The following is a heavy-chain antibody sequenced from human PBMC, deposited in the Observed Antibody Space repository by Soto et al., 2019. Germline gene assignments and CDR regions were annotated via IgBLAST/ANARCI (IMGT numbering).Heavy chain of an antibody. CDR2: ISAFNGNT. J-gene: IGHJ4*02. CDR3: ARDLPPVDY. CDR1: GYTFSSYH. Sequence: QIQLVQSGAEVKKPGASVKVSCKASGYTFSSYHITWVRQAPGQGLEWMGWISAFNGNTNYAQNLQGRVTMTTDPSTSTAYMELRSLRSDDTAVYYCARDLPPVDYWGQGTLVTVSS. V-gene: IGHV1-18*01.